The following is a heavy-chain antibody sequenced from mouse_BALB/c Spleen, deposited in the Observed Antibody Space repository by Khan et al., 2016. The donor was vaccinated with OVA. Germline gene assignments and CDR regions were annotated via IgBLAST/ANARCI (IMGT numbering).Heavy chain of an antibody. J-gene: IGHJ3*01. CDR2: IWSVGST. Sequence: QVQLKQSGPGLVQPSQSLSITCTVSGFSLSNYGVHWVRQSPGKGLEWLGVIWSVGSTDFNAAFISRLSIHKDNSKSQVFFKMNSLQTNDSAIYYCARGGLPFAYWGQGTLVTVSA. V-gene: IGHV2-2*02. D-gene: IGHD2-13*01. CDR3: ARGGLPFAY. CDR1: GFSLSNYG.